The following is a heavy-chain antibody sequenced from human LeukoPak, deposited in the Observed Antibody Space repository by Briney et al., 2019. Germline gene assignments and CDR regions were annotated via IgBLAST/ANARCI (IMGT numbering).Heavy chain of an antibody. Sequence: ASVKVSCKASGYTFTSYGISWVRQAPGQGLEWMGWISVYNGNTNYAQKLQGRVTMTTDTSTSTAYMELRSLRSDDTAVYYCARDRLSSDSSSWYLGWVVYYYGMDVWGQGTTVTVSS. V-gene: IGHV1-18*01. D-gene: IGHD6-13*01. CDR3: ARDRLSSDSSSWYLGWVVYYYGMDV. CDR1: GYTFTSYG. J-gene: IGHJ6*02. CDR2: ISVYNGNT.